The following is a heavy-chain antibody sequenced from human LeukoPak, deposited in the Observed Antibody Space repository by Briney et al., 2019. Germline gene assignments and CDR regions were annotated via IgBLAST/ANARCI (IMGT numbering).Heavy chain of an antibody. V-gene: IGHV5-51*01. CDR2: IYPGDSDT. CDR3: ARHPAYDSSGYYSDY. D-gene: IGHD3-22*01. Sequence: GESLKISCKGSGYSFTSYWIGWVRQMPGKGLEWMGIIYPGDSDTRYSPSFQGQVTISADKSISTAYLQWSSLKASDTAMYYCARHPAYDSSGYYSDYWGQGTLVTVSS. J-gene: IGHJ4*02. CDR1: GYSFTSYW.